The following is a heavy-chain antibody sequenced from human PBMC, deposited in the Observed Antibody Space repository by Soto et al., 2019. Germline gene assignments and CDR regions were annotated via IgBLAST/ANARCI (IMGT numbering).Heavy chain of an antibody. D-gene: IGHD3-3*01. V-gene: IGHV3-30-3*01. CDR1: GFSLSSYG. Sequence: GFLRLPWAPSGFSLSSYGMHWVRQAPGKGLEWVAVISYDGSNKYYADSVKGRFTISRDNSKNTLYLQMNSLRAEDTAVYYCARGPPWSYYGMEVWGRGTTVTVSS. J-gene: IGHJ6*02. CDR3: ARGPPWSYYGMEV. CDR2: ISYDGSNK.